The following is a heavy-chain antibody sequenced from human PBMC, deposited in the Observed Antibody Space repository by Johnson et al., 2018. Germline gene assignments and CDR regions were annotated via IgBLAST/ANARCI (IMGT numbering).Heavy chain of an antibody. CDR3: ARDHSGSYYEYFQH. J-gene: IGHJ1*01. V-gene: IGHV3-30-3*01. CDR1: GFTFSSYA. D-gene: IGHD1-26*01. Sequence: QVQLVESGGGVVQPGRSLRLSCAASGFTFSSYAMHWVRQAPGKGLEWVAVISSDGSNKYYADSVKGRFTISRDNSKNTLYLQMNSLRAEDTAVYYCARDHSGSYYEYFQHWGQGTLVTVSS. CDR2: ISSDGSNK.